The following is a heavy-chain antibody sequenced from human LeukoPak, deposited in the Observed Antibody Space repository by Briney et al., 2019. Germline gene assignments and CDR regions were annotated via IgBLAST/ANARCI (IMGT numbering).Heavy chain of an antibody. CDR3: ARRNSGYFPSDY. CDR2: ISAYNGNT. D-gene: IGHD3-22*01. V-gene: IGHV1-18*04. CDR1: GYTFTGYY. J-gene: IGHJ4*02. Sequence: GASVKVSCKASGYTFTGYYMHWVRQAPGQGLEWMGWISAYNGNTNYAQKLQGRVTMTTDTSTSTAYMELRSLRSDDTAVYYCARRNSGYFPSDYWGQGTLVTVSS.